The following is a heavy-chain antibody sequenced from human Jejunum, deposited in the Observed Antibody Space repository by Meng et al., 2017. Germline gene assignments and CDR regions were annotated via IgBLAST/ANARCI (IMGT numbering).Heavy chain of an antibody. Sequence: GESPKTSCAASGFSFSIYAMSWVRQAPGKGLEWVSSFSGIGASTYYADSVKGRFTISRDNSRSTLYLQMDTLRGEDTALYYCAKVHGRSWNDAFDVWGQGTMVTVSS. V-gene: IGHV3-23*01. D-gene: IGHD3-10*01. CDR3: AKVHGRSWNDAFDV. CDR1: GFSFSIYA. CDR2: FSGIGAST. J-gene: IGHJ3*01.